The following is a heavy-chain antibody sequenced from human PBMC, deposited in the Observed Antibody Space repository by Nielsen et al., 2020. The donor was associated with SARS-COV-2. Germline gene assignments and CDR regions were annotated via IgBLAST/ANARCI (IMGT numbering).Heavy chain of an antibody. CDR2: INWNSGSI. J-gene: IGHJ6*02. Sequence: GGSLRLSCAASGFTFDDYGMSWVRQAPGKGLEWVSGINWNSGSIGYADSVKGRFTISRDNAKNSLYLQMNSLRAEDTALYYCATLGSGYETDYYYYGMDVWGQGTTVTVSS. CDR1: GFTFDDYG. CDR3: ATLGSGYETDYYYYGMDV. D-gene: IGHD5-12*01. V-gene: IGHV3-20*04.